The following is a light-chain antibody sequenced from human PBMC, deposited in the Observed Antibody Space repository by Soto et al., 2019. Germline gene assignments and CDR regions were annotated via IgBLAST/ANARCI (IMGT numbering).Light chain of an antibody. Sequence: DVPMTQSPSSLSAYVGDRVTITCRASQGISNYLAWYQQKPGKVPKLLIYAASTLQSGVPSRFSGSGSGTDFTLTISSLQPEDVATYYCQKYNSAPWTLGQGTKVDIK. CDR3: QKYNSAPWT. V-gene: IGKV1-27*01. J-gene: IGKJ1*01. CDR1: QGISNY. CDR2: AAS.